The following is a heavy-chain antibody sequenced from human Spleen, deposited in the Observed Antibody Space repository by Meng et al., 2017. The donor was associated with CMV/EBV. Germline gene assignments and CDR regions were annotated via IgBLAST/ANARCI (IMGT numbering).Heavy chain of an antibody. J-gene: IGHJ5*02. V-gene: IGHV4-31*02. CDR3: ARGGYTSGSGWFDP. CDR2: IYSDGRT. Sequence: SGDSISTGGFSWNWIRQHAEKGLEWIGYIYSDGRTYYTPSLKSRLTISLDTPQNQFSLNLISVTAADTAVYYCARGGYTSGSGWFDPWGQGTLVTVSS. CDR1: GDSISTGGFS. D-gene: IGHD5-12*01.